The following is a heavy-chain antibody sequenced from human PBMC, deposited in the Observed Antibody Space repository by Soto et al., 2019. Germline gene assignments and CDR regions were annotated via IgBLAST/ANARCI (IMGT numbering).Heavy chain of an antibody. V-gene: IGHV3-30*18. CDR3: AKVSYSGSYYVGAFDI. J-gene: IGHJ3*02. CDR1: GFTFNSYG. CDR2: ISYDGSNK. Sequence: GGSLRLSCAASGFTFNSYGMHWVRQAPGKGLEWVAVISYDGSNKYYADSVKGRFTISRDNSKNTLYLQMNSLRAEDTVVYYCAKVSYSGSYYVGAFDIWGQGTMVTVSS. D-gene: IGHD1-26*01.